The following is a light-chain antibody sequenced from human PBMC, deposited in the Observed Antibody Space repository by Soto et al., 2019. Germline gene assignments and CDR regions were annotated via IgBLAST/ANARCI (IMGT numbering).Light chain of an antibody. CDR1: QSISSN. Sequence: EMVMTQSPATLSVSPGERATLSCRASQSISSNLAWFQQKPGQGPRLLILGASTRATGVPARFSGSGSGTEFTLTISSLQSEDFAIHFCQQYKHWPPAFGGGTKVEI. J-gene: IGKJ4*01. V-gene: IGKV3-15*01. CDR3: QQYKHWPPA. CDR2: GAS.